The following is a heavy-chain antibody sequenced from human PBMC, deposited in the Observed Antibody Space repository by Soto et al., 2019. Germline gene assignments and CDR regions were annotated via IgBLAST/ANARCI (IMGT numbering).Heavy chain of an antibody. CDR2: ISGSGGST. CDR3: ANRNDFWSGYWAAY. V-gene: IGHV3-23*01. J-gene: IGHJ4*02. CDR1: GFTFSSYA. Sequence: PGGSLRLSCAASGFTFSSYAMSWVRQAPGKGLEWVSAISGSGGSTYYADSVKGRFTISRDNSKNTLYLQMNSLRAEDTAVYYCANRNDFWSGYWAAYWGQVTLVTVSS. D-gene: IGHD3-3*01.